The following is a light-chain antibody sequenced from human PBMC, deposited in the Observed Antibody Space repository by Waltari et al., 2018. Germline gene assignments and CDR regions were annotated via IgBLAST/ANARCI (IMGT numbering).Light chain of an antibody. Sequence: QSALTQPASVSGSPGQSIPISCTGTSSAVGGYNPVSWYQQHPGKAPKLMIYEVSNRPSGVSDRFSGSKSGNTASLTISGLQAEDEADYYCSSYRSSTTRVFGTGTKVTVL. CDR3: SSYRSSTTRV. CDR2: EVS. V-gene: IGLV2-14*01. CDR1: SSAVGGYNP. J-gene: IGLJ1*01.